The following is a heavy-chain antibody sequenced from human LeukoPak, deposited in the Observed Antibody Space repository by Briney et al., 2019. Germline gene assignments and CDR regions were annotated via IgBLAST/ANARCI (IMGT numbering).Heavy chain of an antibody. J-gene: IGHJ6*03. CDR3: ARGEPLRLLYYYYYYMDV. CDR2: INPNSGGT. V-gene: IGHV1-2*02. Sequence: ASVKVSCKASGYTFTDNYMHWVRQAPGQGLEWMGWINPNSGGTNYAQKFQGRVTMTRDTSISTAYMELSRLRSDDTAVYYCARGEPLRLLYYYYYYMDVWGKGTTVTISS. CDR1: GYTFTDNY. D-gene: IGHD1-26*01.